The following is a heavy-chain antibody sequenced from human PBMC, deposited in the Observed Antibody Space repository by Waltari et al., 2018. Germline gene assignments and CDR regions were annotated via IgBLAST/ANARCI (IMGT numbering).Heavy chain of an antibody. CDR2: VYGGGKT. Sequence: QLQLQESGPGLVKPSGTLSLTCGVSGDSMSSAYWWSWVRQPPGKGLEWIGQVYGGGKTNYIPSFASRVTVELATYNKKFSLKVTSATAADTAVYYCARDRGRGLYLDSWGPG. D-gene: IGHD2-15*01. CDR3: ARDRGRGLYLDS. J-gene: IGHJ4*02. V-gene: IGHV4-4*02. CDR1: GDSMSSAYW.